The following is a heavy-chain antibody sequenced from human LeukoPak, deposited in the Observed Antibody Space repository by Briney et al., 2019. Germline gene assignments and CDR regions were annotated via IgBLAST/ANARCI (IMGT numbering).Heavy chain of an antibody. J-gene: IGHJ4*02. V-gene: IGHV4-34*01. CDR2: INHSGST. CDR3: ARGVPAGPAAPAYYFDY. Sequence: SETLSLTCAVYGVSFSGYYWSWIRQPPGKGLEWIGEINHSGSTNYNPSLKSRVTISVDTSKNQFSLKLSSVTAADTAVYYCARGVPAGPAAPAYYFDYWGQGTLVTVSS. D-gene: IGHD2-2*01. CDR1: GVSFSGYY.